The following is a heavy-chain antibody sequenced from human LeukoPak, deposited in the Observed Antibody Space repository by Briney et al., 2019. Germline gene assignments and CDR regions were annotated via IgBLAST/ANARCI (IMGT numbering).Heavy chain of an antibody. CDR2: INPSGGST. D-gene: IGHD2-21*01. V-gene: IGHV1-46*01. CDR3: ASNSAYYYYGMDV. J-gene: IGHJ6*02. Sequence: WASVKVSCKASGYTFTSYYMHWVRQAPGQGLEWMGIINPSGGSTSYAQKFQGRVTMTRGTSTSTVYMELSSLRSEDTAVYYCASNSAYYYYGMDVWGQGTTVTVSS. CDR1: GYTFTSYY.